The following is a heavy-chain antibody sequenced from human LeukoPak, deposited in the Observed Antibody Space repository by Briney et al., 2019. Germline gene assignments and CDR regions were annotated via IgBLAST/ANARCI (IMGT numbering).Heavy chain of an antibody. CDR1: GFTFSNAW. J-gene: IGHJ4*02. CDR3: ATELSSSWYSAFDY. D-gene: IGHD6-13*01. Sequence: GGSLRLSCAASGFTFSNAWMSWVRQAPGKGLEWVGRIKSKVDGGTTDYAAPVKGRFTISRDDSKNTLYLQMNSLKTEDTAVYYCATELSSSWYSAFDYRGQGTLVTVSS. V-gene: IGHV3-15*01. CDR2: IKSKVDGGTT.